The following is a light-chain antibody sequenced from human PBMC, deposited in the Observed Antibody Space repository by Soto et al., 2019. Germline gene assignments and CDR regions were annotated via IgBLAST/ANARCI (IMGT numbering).Light chain of an antibody. CDR1: GSNIGAGFD. Sequence: SVLTQPPSVSGAPGQRVAISCTGSGSNIGAGFDVHWYQQLPGTAPQLLIYGNNNRPSGVPDRFFGSKSGTSASLAITGLQAEDEADYYCQSYDSYLSWVFGGGTKLT. CDR2: GNN. CDR3: QSYDSYLSWV. J-gene: IGLJ3*02. V-gene: IGLV1-40*01.